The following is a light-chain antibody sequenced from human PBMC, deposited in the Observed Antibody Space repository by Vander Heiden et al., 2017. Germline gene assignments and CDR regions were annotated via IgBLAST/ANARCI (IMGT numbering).Light chain of an antibody. J-gene: IGKJ2*01. CDR1: QCVRSSH. CDR3: QQYDSPPRT. Sequence: EIVLTQSPGILSCSPGERATLSCRASQCVRSSHLAWYQQKPGQAPKLLIYGTSSRDTGIPDRFSGSGSGTDFTLTISRLEPEDFAMYYCQQYDSPPRTFGQGTKLENK. CDR2: GTS. V-gene: IGKV3-20*01.